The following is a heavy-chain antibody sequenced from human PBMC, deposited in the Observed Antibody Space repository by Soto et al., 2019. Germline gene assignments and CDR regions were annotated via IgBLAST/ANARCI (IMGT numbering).Heavy chain of an antibody. J-gene: IGHJ4*02. CDR3: AKDRAAAGTVYFDY. CDR2: ISSSSSYI. CDR1: GFTFSSYS. V-gene: IGHV3-21*01. Sequence: PGGSLRLSCAASGFTFSSYSMNWVRQAPGKGLEWVSSISSSSSYIYYADSVKGRFTISRDNAKNTLYLQMNSLRAEDTAVYYCAKDRAAAGTVYFDYWGQGTLVTVSS. D-gene: IGHD6-13*01.